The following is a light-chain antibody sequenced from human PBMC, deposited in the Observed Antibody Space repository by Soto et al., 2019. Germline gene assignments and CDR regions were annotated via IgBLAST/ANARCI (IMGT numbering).Light chain of an antibody. V-gene: IGKV1-12*01. Sequence: DIQMTQSPSSVSASVGYRVTITCRASQSISTWLAWYQQKPGTAPNLLIFTASYLQSGVPSRFSGSGFGTDFTLTISSLQPEDFATYYCQQSYSTPITFGQGTRLEIK. CDR3: QQSYSTPIT. J-gene: IGKJ5*01. CDR1: QSISTW. CDR2: TAS.